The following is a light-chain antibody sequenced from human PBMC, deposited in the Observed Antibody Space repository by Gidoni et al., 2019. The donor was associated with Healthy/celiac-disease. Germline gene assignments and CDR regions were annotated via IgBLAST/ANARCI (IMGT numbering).Light chain of an antibody. J-gene: IGLJ2*01. CDR2: GNS. Sequence: QSVLTQPPSVSGAPGPRVTIACTGSRSNIGAGYYVHWYQQLPGTDPKLFIYGNSNRPSGVPDRFSGSKSGTSASLAITGLQAEDEADYYCQSYDSSLSGPVVFGGGTKLTVL. V-gene: IGLV1-40*01. CDR3: QSYDSSLSGPVV. CDR1: RSNIGAGYY.